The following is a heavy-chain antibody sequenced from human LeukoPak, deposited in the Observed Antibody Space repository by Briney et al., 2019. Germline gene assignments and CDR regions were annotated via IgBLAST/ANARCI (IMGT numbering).Heavy chain of an antibody. CDR2: ISSSGSTI. D-gene: IGHD3-9*01. CDR1: GFTFSSYE. V-gene: IGHV3-48*03. CDR3: ASRYYDILTGYYTLVDY. Sequence: GGSLRLSCAASGFTFSSYEMNWVRQAPGKGLEWVSYISSSGSTIYYADSAKGRFTISRDNAKNSLYLQMNSLRAEDTAVYYCASRYYDILTGYYTLVDYWGQGTLVTVSS. J-gene: IGHJ4*02.